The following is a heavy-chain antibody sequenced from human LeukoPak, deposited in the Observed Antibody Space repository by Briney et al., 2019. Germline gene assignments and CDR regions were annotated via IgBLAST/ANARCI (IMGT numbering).Heavy chain of an antibody. V-gene: IGHV3-23*01. CDR2: ISGSGGST. D-gene: IGHD4-17*01. J-gene: IGHJ4*02. CDR1: GFTFSSYA. CDR3: ATLLYGDYVQPYYFDY. Sequence: GGSLRLSCAASGFTFSSYAMSWVRQAPGKGLEWVSAISGSGGSTYYADSVKGRFTTSRDNSKNTLYLQMNSLRAEDTAVYYCATLLYGDYVQPYYFDYWGQGTLVTVSS.